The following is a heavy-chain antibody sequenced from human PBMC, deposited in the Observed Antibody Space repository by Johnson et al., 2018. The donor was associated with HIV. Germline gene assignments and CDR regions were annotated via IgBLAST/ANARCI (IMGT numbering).Heavy chain of an antibody. Sequence: VQLVESGGSVERPGGSLRLSCVGSGFTFDDYDMSWVRQAPGMGLEWVSGFNWNGGSTGYADSVKGRFTISRDNSKNTLYLQMNSLRAEDTAVYYCAKDGMGGNYWYAFDIWGQGTMVTVSS. V-gene: IGHV3-20*04. CDR2: FNWNGGST. CDR1: GFTFDDYD. J-gene: IGHJ3*02. CDR3: AKDGMGGNYWYAFDI. D-gene: IGHD1-26*01.